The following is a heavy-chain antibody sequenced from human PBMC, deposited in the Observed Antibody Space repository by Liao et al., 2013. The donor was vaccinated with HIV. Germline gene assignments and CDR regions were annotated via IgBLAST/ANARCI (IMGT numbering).Heavy chain of an antibody. CDR1: GGSFSGYY. J-gene: IGHJ6*03. D-gene: IGHD5-18*01. V-gene: IGHV4-34*01. CDR2: INHSGST. CDR3: ARGEQLWGTYYYYYYMDV. Sequence: QVQLQQWGAGLLKPSETLSLTCAVYGGSFSGYYWSWIRQPPGKGLEWIGEINHSGSTNYNPSLKSRVTISVDTSKNQFSLKLSSVTAADTAVYYCARGEQLWGTYYYYYYMDVWGKGTTVTVSS.